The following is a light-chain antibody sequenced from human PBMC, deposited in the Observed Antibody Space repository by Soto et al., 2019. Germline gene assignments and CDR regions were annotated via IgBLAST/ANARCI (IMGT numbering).Light chain of an antibody. J-gene: IGLJ2*01. Sequence: QSVLTQPPSVSGAPGQRVTISCTGSSSNIGAGYDVHWYQQLPGTAPKLLIYGNSNRPSGVPDQFSASKSGTSASLAITGLQAEDEADYYCQSYDSSLSASGVFGGGTKVTVL. CDR1: SSNIGAGYD. CDR3: QSYDSSLSASGV. V-gene: IGLV1-40*01. CDR2: GNS.